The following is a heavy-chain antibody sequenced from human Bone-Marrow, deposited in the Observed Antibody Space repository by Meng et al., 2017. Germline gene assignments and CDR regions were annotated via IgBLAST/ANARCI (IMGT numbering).Heavy chain of an antibody. CDR2: INPKGGDT. V-gene: IGHV1-2*06. J-gene: IGHJ4*02. CDR3: ARDEDISAAGKLFGDY. Sequence: GLSEAGGHKPRASVKVSCKAAGYTFPVYWSHWGRRAPGQGLEWMGRINPKGGDTHYAQRCQGRVTMTGDTSISTAYMELSGLRSDDTAMYYCARDEDISAAGKLFGDYWGQGTLVTVSS. D-gene: IGHD6-13*01. CDR1: GYTFPVYW.